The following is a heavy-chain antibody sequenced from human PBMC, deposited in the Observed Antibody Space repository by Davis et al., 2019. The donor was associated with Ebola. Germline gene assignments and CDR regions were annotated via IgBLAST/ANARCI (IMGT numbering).Heavy chain of an antibody. CDR2: IIPLFGTT. J-gene: IGHJ4*02. CDR3: ARDLGYSYGPASLD. CDR1: GNTISTYT. D-gene: IGHD5-18*01. V-gene: IGHV1-69*06. Sequence: SVKVSCKASGNTISTYTIDWVRQAPGQGLEWMGGIIPLFGTTNYAQKFRGRVMITADKSTRIAYMELSSLRSEDTAVYYCARDLGYSYGPASLDWGQGTLVTVSS.